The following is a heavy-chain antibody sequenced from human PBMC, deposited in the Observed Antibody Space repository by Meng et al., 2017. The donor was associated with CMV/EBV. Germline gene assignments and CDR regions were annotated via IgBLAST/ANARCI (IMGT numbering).Heavy chain of an antibody. CDR2: ISGSGGST. V-gene: IGHV3-23*01. CDR1: GFTFSSYA. D-gene: IGHD3-3*01. CDR3: AKVLWSGYDYGTDV. J-gene: IGHJ6*02. Sequence: GESLKISCAASGFTFSSYAMSWVRQAPGKGLEWVSAISGSGGSTYYADSVKGRFTISRDNSKNTLYLQMNSLRAEDTAVYYCAKVLWSGYDYGTDVWGQGTTVTVSS.